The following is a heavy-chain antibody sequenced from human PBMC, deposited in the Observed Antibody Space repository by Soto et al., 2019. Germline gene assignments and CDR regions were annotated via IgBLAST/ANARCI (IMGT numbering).Heavy chain of an antibody. CDR1: GGSISSSSYY. D-gene: IGHD3-22*01. V-gene: IGHV4-39*01. CDR2: IYYSGST. CDR3: ARHVETYDRSGSSGFSFAP. Sequence: SENLYLTCTVSGGSISSSSYYWGWIRQPPGKGLEWIGSIYYSGSTYYNPSLKSRVTISVDTSKNQFSLKLSSVTAADTAVYYCARHVETYDRSGSSGFSFAPRFQG. J-gene: IGHJ5*02.